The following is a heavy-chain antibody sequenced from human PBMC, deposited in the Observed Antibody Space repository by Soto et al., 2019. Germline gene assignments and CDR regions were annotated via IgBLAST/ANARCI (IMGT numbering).Heavy chain of an antibody. CDR1: GGIFSSNA. CDR3: ATGGRGYSSAPGFYFAY. J-gene: IGHJ4*02. CDR2: ILPIFAAT. V-gene: IGHV1-69*01. Sequence: QVQLVQSGAEVKKPGSSVKVSCQASGGIFSSNAISWVRQAPGQGLEWMGGILPIFAATHYAQKFQGRVTITADESTRTAYVAWGSRKSEDTALYYCATGGRGYSSAPGFYFAYWGQGTLVTVSS. D-gene: IGHD5-18*01.